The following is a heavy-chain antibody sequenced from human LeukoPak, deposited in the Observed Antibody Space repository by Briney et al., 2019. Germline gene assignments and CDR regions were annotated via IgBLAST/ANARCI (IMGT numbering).Heavy chain of an antibody. J-gene: IGHJ5*02. V-gene: IGHV4-59*08. D-gene: IGHD6-13*01. CDR2: IYYSGST. CDR3: ARHSAIAAAGTRYNWFDP. Sequence: SETLSLTCTVSGGSISSYYWSWIRQPPGKGLEWIGYIYYSGSTNYNPSLKSRVTISVGTSKNQFSLKLSSVTAADTAVYYCARHSAIAAAGTRYNWFDPWGQGTLVTVSS. CDR1: GGSISSYY.